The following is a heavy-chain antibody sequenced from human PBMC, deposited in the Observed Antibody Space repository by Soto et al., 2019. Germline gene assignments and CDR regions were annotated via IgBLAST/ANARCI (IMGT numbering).Heavy chain of an antibody. CDR3: ARVGYGDYRDYYFDY. CDR2: ISAYNGNT. CDR1: GYTFTSYG. Sequence: ASVKVSCKASGYTFTSYGISWVRQAPGQGLEWMGWISAYNGNTNYAQKLQGRVTMTTDTSTSTAYMELRSLRSDDTAVYYCARVGYGDYRDYYFDYWGQGTLVTVSS. D-gene: IGHD4-17*01. J-gene: IGHJ4*02. V-gene: IGHV1-18*01.